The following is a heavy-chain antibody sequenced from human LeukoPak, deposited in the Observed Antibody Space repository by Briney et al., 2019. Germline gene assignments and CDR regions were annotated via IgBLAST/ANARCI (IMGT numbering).Heavy chain of an antibody. V-gene: IGHV3-7*01. Sequence: GGSLRLSCAASGLTFSTYWMSWVRQAPGKGLEWVANIKQDGSEKYYVDSVKGRFTISRDNAKNSLYLQINSLRAEDTAVYYCARALGVYSSGWLQYYFDYWGQGTLVTVSS. CDR2: IKQDGSEK. CDR1: GLTFSTYW. J-gene: IGHJ4*02. CDR3: ARALGVYSSGWLQYYFDY. D-gene: IGHD6-19*01.